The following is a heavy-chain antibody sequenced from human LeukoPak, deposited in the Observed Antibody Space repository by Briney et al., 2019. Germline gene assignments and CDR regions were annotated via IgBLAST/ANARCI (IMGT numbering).Heavy chain of an antibody. J-gene: IGHJ6*02. CDR2: IYYSGST. Sequence: SETLSLTCTVSGGSISSYYWGWIRQPPGKGLEWIGYIYYSGSTNYNPSLKSRVTISVDTSKNQFSLKLSSVTAADTAVYYCARGPTSLWFGELSYGMDVWGQGTTVTVSS. V-gene: IGHV4-59*01. CDR3: ARGPTSLWFGELSYGMDV. D-gene: IGHD3-10*01. CDR1: GGSISSYY.